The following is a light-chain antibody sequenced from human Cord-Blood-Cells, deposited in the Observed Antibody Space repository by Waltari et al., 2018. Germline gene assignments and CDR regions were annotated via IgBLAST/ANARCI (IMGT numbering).Light chain of an antibody. CDR2: DVS. CDR1: SSDVGGYHY. V-gene: IGLV2-11*01. Sequence: QSALTQPRSVSGSPGQSVTISCTGTSSDVGGYHYVSWYQPHPGKAPKLMIYDVSKRPSGVPDRFSGSKSGNTASLTISGLQAEDDADYYCCSYTGSYTWVFGGGTKLTVL. J-gene: IGLJ3*02. CDR3: CSYTGSYTWV.